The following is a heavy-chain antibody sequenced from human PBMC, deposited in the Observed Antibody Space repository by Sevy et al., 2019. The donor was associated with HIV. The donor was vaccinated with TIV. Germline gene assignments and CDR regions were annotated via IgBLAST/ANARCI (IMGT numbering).Heavy chain of an antibody. CDR1: GFSFSNYV. J-gene: IGHJ4*01. CDR3: AKLLSRMIPGNGSLDY. CDR2: VSPSSLGT. D-gene: IGHD6-19*01. V-gene: IGHV3-23*01. Sequence: GGSLRLSCTASGFSFSNYVMAWVRQAPGKGLEWVSSVSPSSLGTYYAESVKGRLTSSRDNSKNTHYLQMNSLRAEDTAIYCCAKLLSRMIPGNGSLDYWGRGTLVTVSS.